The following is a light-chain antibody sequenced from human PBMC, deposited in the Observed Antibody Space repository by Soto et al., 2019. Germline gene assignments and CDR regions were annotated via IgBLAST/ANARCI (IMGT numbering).Light chain of an antibody. CDR3: QQTNTFLPLT. V-gene: IGKV1-12*01. CDR2: GAS. CDR1: QGISNW. J-gene: IGKJ4*01. Sequence: DIQMTQSPSSVSASVGDRVTITCRASQGISNWLAWYQQQPGKAPKLLIYGASSLQSGVPSRFSGGGSGTQFTLIISSLQPEDFATYYCQQTNTFLPLTFGGWTKVEI.